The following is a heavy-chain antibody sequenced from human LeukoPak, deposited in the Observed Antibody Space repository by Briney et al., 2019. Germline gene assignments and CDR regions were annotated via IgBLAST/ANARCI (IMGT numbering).Heavy chain of an antibody. J-gene: IGHJ5*02. CDR3: ARFAYDSGSLS. Sequence: GGTLRLSCAASAFTFSRYWMHWVRQTPGEGVVGGSRISSDGTTTTYADSVHGRFTISRDNARNTLYLQMNSLRAEDTAVYYCARFAYDSGSLSWGQGALVTVSS. CDR1: AFTFSRYW. V-gene: IGHV3-74*01. D-gene: IGHD3-10*01. CDR2: ISSDGTTT.